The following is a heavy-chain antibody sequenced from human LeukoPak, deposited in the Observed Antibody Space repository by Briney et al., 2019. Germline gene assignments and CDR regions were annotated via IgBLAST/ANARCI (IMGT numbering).Heavy chain of an antibody. J-gene: IGHJ4*02. CDR1: GFTINRYA. CDR2: ISGSGTGA. Sequence: GGSLRLSCAASGFTINRYAMSWGRQAPGKGLEWVSAISGSGTGADYADSVRGRFTISRDNSNNTLHLQVNSLRAEDTAVYYCARDLQIVVPHDYGGQGTLVTVSS. V-gene: IGHV3-23*01. CDR3: ARDLQIVVPHDY. D-gene: IGHD2-21*01.